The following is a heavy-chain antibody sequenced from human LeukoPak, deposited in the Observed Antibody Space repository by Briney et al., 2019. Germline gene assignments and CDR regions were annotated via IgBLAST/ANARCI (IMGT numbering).Heavy chain of an antibody. D-gene: IGHD6-13*01. Sequence: GASVKVSCKASGYTFTSNDVSWVRQAPGQGLEWMGWISAYNGNTNYAQKFRGRVTMTTDTSTSTAYMELRSLRSDDTAVYYCARGNRYSSRWYEGFDYWGQGTLVTVSS. J-gene: IGHJ4*02. CDR3: ARGNRYSSRWYEGFDY. CDR2: ISAYNGNT. CDR1: GYTFTSND. V-gene: IGHV1-18*04.